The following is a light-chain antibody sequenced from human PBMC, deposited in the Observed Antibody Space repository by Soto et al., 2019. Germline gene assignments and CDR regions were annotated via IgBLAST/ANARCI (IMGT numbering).Light chain of an antibody. J-gene: IGLJ1*01. CDR3: TSSTSDSLDV. CDR2: KVS. CDR1: NNDVGGHMY. Sequence: QSALTQPASVSGSPGQSITISCTGTNNDVGGHMYVSWYQQYPGKVPKLLINKVSNRPSGVSNRFSGSKSGNTASLTISGLLAEDEADYFCTSSTSDSLDVFGTGTKLTVL. V-gene: IGLV2-14*01.